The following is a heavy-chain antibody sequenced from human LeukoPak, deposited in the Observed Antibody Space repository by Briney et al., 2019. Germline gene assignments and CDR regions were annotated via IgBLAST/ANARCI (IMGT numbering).Heavy chain of an antibody. D-gene: IGHD3-22*01. CDR2: IRYDGSNK. Sequence: GGSLRLSCAASGFTFSSYSMNWVRQAPGKGLEWVAFIRYDGSNKYYADSVKGRFTISRDNSKNTLYLQMNSLRAEDTAVYYCAKRGYYDSSGYYDYWGQGTLVTVSS. CDR1: GFTFSSYS. CDR3: AKRGYYDSSGYYDY. J-gene: IGHJ4*02. V-gene: IGHV3-30*02.